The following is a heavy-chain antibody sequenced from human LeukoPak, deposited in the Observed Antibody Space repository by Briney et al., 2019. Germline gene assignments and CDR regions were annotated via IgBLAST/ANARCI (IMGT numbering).Heavy chain of an antibody. CDR2: IYYSGST. CDR1: GGSISSGGYS. Sequence: SQTLSLTCAVSGGSISSGGYSWSWIRQPPGKGLEWIGYIYYSGSTFYSPSLQSRVTISVDMSKNQFSLKVTSVTAADTAVYYCASAQGVRRFDYWGQGTLVTVSS. V-gene: IGHV4-30-2*01. CDR3: ASAQGVRRFDY. D-gene: IGHD3-10*01. J-gene: IGHJ4*02.